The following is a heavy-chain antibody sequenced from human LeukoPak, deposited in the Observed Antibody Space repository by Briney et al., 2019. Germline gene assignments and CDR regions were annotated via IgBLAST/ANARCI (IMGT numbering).Heavy chain of an antibody. J-gene: IGHJ3*02. CDR1: GFTFSSYG. Sequence: PGGSLRLSCAASGFTFSSYGMHWVRQAPGKGLEWVAVIWYDGSNKYYADSVKGRFTISRDNSKNTLYLQMNSLRAEDTAVYYCAKVLTVLGIVVADGAFDIWGQGTMVTVSS. CDR2: IWYDGSNK. CDR3: AKVLTVLGIVVADGAFDI. D-gene: IGHD3-22*01. V-gene: IGHV3-30*02.